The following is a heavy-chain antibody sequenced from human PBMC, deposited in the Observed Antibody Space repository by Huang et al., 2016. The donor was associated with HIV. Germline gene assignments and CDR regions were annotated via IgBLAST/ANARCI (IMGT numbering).Heavy chain of an antibody. CDR1: GFTFSNYA. CDR2: ISNEGSTK. J-gene: IGHJ4*02. CDR3: ARSEPSRYYFDY. V-gene: IGHV3-30-3*01. Sequence: QVQLVESGGGVVQPGTSLRLSCAASGFTFSNYAMNWFRQAPGKGVEWVAVISNEGSTKYYAYSVKGRFTISRDNSKNTVYLQMNSLRAEDTAVYYCARSEPSRYYFDYWGQGTLVTVSS.